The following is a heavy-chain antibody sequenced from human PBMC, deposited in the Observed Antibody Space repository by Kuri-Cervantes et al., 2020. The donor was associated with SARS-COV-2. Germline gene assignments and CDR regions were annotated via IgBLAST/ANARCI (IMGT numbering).Heavy chain of an antibody. V-gene: IGHV3-21*01. CDR3: ARETRDSSGYYRLSLDY. D-gene: IGHD3-22*01. CDR2: ISSSSSYI. J-gene: IGHJ4*02. Sequence: GESLKISCAASGFTFSSYAMSWVRQAPGKGLEWVSSISSSSSYIYYADSVKGRFTISRDNAKNSLCLQMNSLRAEDTAVYYCARETRDSSGYYRLSLDYWGQGTLVTVSS. CDR1: GFTFSSYA.